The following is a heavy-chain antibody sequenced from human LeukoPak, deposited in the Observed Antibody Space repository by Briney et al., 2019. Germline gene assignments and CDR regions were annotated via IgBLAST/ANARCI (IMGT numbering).Heavy chain of an antibody. J-gene: IGHJ4*02. D-gene: IGHD1-26*01. CDR3: ARGWEGYFDY. V-gene: IGHV3-74*01. Sequence: PGGSLRLSCAASGFIFSSYWMHWVRQAPGKGLVWVSRINSDGSRAGYADSVKGRLTISRDNAKNTLYLQMNSLRAEDAAVYYCARGWEGYFDYWGQGTLVTVSS. CDR1: GFIFSSYW. CDR2: INSDGSRA.